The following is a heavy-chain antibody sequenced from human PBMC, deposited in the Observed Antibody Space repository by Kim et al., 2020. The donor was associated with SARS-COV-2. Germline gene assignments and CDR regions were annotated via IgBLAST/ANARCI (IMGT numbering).Heavy chain of an antibody. Sequence: DSVKVRCSISRDNSKNTLKLQMNSLRTEDTALYYCAKGARRVYYDHCMDVWGQGTTVTVSS. V-gene: IGHV3-43*01. D-gene: IGHD6-6*01. J-gene: IGHJ6*02. CDR3: AKGARRVYYDHCMDV.